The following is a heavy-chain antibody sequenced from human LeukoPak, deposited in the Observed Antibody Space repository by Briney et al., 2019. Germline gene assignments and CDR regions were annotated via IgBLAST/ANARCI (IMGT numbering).Heavy chain of an antibody. CDR2: IYYSGST. D-gene: IGHD5-24*01. V-gene: IGHV4-39*01. Sequence: SETLSLTCTVSGGSISSSSYYWGWIRQPPGKGLEWIGSIYYSGSTYYNPSLKSRVTISVDTSKNQFSLKLSSVTAADTAVYYCAKGRDGSPEDAFDIWGQGTMVTVSS. CDR1: GGSISSSSYY. CDR3: AKGRDGSPEDAFDI. J-gene: IGHJ3*02.